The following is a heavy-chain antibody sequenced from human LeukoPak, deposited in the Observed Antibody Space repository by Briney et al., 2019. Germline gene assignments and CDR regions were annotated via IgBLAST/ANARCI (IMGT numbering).Heavy chain of an antibody. CDR1: GYTFTGYC. Sequence: ASVKVSFKASGYTFTGYCMHWVRQAPGQGLEWMGWINPNSGGTNYAQKFQGRVTMTRDTSISTAYMELSRLRSDDTAVYYCARSLEVALIGGMDVWGQGTTVTVSS. CDR2: INPNSGGT. V-gene: IGHV1-2*02. D-gene: IGHD3-16*01. CDR3: ARSLEVALIGGMDV. J-gene: IGHJ6*02.